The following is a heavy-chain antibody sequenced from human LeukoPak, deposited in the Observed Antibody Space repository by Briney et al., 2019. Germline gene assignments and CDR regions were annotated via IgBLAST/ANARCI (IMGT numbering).Heavy chain of an antibody. J-gene: IGHJ6*02. V-gene: IGHV1-69*04. Sequence: SVTLSCKASGATSTSNANSWSRQPPGQGLEWMGRIFLFLGIANYAQKFQGRVTITADKSTSTAYMELSSLRSEDTAVYYCARASYCSSTSCYSYYYYGMDVWGQGTTVTVSS. CDR2: IFLFLGIA. CDR3: ARASYCSSTSCYSYYYYGMDV. CDR1: GATSTSNA. D-gene: IGHD2-2*01.